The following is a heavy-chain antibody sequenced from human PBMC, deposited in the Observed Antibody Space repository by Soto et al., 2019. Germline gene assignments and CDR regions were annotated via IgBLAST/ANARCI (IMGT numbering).Heavy chain of an antibody. J-gene: IGHJ6*02. CDR1: GGTFSSYF. Sequence: QVQLVQSGAEVKKAGSSVKVSCKVSGGTFSSYFINWVRQAPGQGLEWVGGIIPVFGTASYAEKFQGRVTITADESTSTAYMELSRLRSDDTAVYYCARETPSAAAAYYYYGLDVWAKGPRSPSP. D-gene: IGHD6-13*01. CDR3: ARETPSAAAAYYYYGLDV. CDR2: IIPVFGTA. V-gene: IGHV1-69*01.